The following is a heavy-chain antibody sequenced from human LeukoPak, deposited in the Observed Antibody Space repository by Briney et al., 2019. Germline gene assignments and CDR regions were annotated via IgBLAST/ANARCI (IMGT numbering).Heavy chain of an antibody. CDR3: AKPVLGAKGFDY. CDR1: GFTFSAYG. D-gene: IGHD4/OR15-4a*01. V-gene: IGHV3-30*18. CDR2: ISYAGSNK. J-gene: IGHJ4*02. Sequence: GGSLRLSCAASGFTFSAYGMHWVRQPPGKGLEWVAVISYAGSNKYYADSVKGRFTISRDNSKNTLYLQMNSLRAEDTAVYYCAKPVLGAKGFDYWGQGTLVTVSS.